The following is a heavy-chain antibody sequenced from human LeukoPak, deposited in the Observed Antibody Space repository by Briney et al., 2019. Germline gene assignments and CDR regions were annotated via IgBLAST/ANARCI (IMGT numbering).Heavy chain of an antibody. CDR3: ARDLADVWAYYYDSSGYSNAFDI. V-gene: IGHV1-69*04. Sequence: ASVKVSCKASGGTFSSYAISWVRQAPGQGLEWMGRIIPILGIANYAQKFQGRVTITADKSTSTAYMELSSLRSEDTAVYYCARDLADVWAYYYDSSGYSNAFDIWGQGTMVTVSS. J-gene: IGHJ3*02. D-gene: IGHD3-22*01. CDR1: GGTFSSYA. CDR2: IIPILGIA.